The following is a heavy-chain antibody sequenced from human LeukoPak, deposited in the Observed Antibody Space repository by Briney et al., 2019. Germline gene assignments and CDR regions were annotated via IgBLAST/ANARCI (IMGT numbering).Heavy chain of an antibody. CDR2: IDYSGTT. J-gene: IGHJ4*02. D-gene: IGHD6-13*01. CDR3: ARHTVYGSSWFIDY. Sequence: SETLSLTCSVSGGSISGYYWSWIRQPPGKGLEWIGYIDYSGTTNYNPPLKSRVTISVDTSKNQFSLKLSSVSAADTAVYYCARHTVYGSSWFIDYWGQGTLVTVSS. V-gene: IGHV4-59*08. CDR1: GGSISGYY.